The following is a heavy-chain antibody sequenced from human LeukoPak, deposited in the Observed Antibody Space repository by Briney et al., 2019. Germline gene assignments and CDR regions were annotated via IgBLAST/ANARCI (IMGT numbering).Heavy chain of an antibody. Sequence: GRSLRLSCAASGFTFSSYAMHWVCQAPGKGLEWVAVISYDGSNKYYADSVKGRFTISRDNSKNTLYLQMNSLRAEDTAVYYCARAPPNYYDSSGYYLFSYAFDIWGQGTMVTVSS. J-gene: IGHJ3*02. CDR1: GFTFSSYA. CDR2: ISYDGSNK. D-gene: IGHD3-22*01. CDR3: ARAPPNYYDSSGYYLFSYAFDI. V-gene: IGHV3-30-3*01.